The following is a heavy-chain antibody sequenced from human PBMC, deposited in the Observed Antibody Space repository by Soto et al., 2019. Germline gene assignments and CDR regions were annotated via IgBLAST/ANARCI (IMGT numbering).Heavy chain of an antibody. CDR3: ARVWYDGNSGAFDI. Sequence: QGQLVQSVGEVKKPGASLKVSCKASGYNFILHGISWVRQAPGQGLEWMGWISAYNGNTNYAQNFQDRVTMTTDPXXSTVNMEQRSLRSDDTAVYYCARVWYDGNSGAFDIWGQGTKVTVSS. J-gene: IGHJ3*02. CDR2: ISAYNGNT. CDR1: GYNFILHG. D-gene: IGHD3-10*01. V-gene: IGHV1-18*01.